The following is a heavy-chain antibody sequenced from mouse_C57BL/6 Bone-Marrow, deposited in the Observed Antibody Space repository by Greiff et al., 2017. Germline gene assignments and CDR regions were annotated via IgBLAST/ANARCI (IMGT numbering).Heavy chain of an antibody. V-gene: IGHV1-64*01. J-gene: IGHJ4*01. Sequence: QVQLQQPGAELVKPGASVKLSCKAPGYTFTSYWMHWVKQRPGQGLEWIGMIHPNSGSTNYNEKFKSKATLTVDKSPSTAYMQLSSLTSEDTAVYYCYSNYYAMDYWGQGTSVTVSS. CDR2: IHPNSGST. CDR3: YSNYYAMDY. D-gene: IGHD2-5*01. CDR1: GYTFTSYW.